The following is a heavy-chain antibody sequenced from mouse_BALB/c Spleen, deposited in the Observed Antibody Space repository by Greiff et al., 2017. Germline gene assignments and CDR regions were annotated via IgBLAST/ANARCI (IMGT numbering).Heavy chain of an antibody. V-gene: IGHV1-14*01. CDR1: GYTFTSYV. CDR3: ARRGGSNPWYFDV. J-gene: IGHJ1*01. D-gene: IGHD1-1*01. Sequence: QLQQSGPELVKPGASVKMSCKASGYTFTSYVMHWVKQKPGQGLEWIGYINPYNDGTKYNEKFKGKATLTSDKSSSTAYMELSSLTSEDSAVYYCARRGGSNPWYFDVWGAGTTVTVSS. CDR2: INPYNDGT.